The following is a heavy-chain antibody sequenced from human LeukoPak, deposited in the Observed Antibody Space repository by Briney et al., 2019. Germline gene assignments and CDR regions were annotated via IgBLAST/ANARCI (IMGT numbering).Heavy chain of an antibody. Sequence: ASVKVSCKASGYTFTSYDINWVRQATGQGLEWMGWINPNSGGTNYAQKFQGRVTMTRDTSISTAYMELSRLRSDDTAVYYCARWRRGYSGYVDYWGQGTLVTVSS. CDR1: GYTFTSYD. D-gene: IGHD5-12*01. J-gene: IGHJ4*02. V-gene: IGHV1-2*02. CDR2: INPNSGGT. CDR3: ARWRRGYSGYVDY.